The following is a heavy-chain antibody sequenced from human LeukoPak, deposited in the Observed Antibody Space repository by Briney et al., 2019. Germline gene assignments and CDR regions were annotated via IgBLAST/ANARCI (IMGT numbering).Heavy chain of an antibody. Sequence: GGSLRLSCAASGFTFSSYAMHWVRQAPGKGLEWVAVISYDGSNKDYADSVKGRFTISRDNSKNTLFLQMNSLRAEDTAVYYCARAPVWFGEWFFDYWGQGTLVTVSS. CDR3: ARAPVWFGEWFFDY. J-gene: IGHJ4*02. D-gene: IGHD3-10*01. V-gene: IGHV3-30-3*01. CDR1: GFTFSSYA. CDR2: ISYDGSNK.